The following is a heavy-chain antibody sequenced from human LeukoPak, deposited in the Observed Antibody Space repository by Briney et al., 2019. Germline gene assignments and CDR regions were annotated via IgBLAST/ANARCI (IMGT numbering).Heavy chain of an antibody. CDR2: INPSGDT. V-gene: IGHV1-46*01. J-gene: IGHJ4*02. CDR1: GYTFTSHY. Sequence: ASVKVSCKASGYTFTSHYMHWVRQAPGQGLEWMGLINPSGDTGYSQKSQGRVTVTRDTSPSTVYMELSSLISEDTAVYYCAADTDYWGQGTLVTVSS. CDR3: AADTDY.